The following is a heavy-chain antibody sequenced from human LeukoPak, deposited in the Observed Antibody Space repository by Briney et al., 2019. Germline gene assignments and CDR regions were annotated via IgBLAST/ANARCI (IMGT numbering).Heavy chain of an antibody. J-gene: IGHJ4*02. CDR3: ARALYYFDY. Sequence: ASVKVSCKASGYTFTGYYMHWVRQAPGQGLEWMGWISAYNGNTNYAQKLQGRVTMTTDTSTSTAYMELRSLRSDDTAVYYCARALYYFDYWAREPWSPSPQ. CDR2: ISAYNGNT. V-gene: IGHV1-18*04. CDR1: GYTFTGYY.